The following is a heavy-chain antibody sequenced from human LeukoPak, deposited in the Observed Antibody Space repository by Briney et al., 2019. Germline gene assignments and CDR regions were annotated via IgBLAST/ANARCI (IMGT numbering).Heavy chain of an antibody. CDR1: GGSISNYY. V-gene: IGHV4-4*07. CDR3: ARTPGITVAGRFFDY. D-gene: IGHD6-19*01. J-gene: IGHJ4*02. Sequence: SETLSLTCTVSGGSISNYYWSWIRQPAGEGLEWIGRIYSDGNTDDNPSLKSRVAMSVDTSRNQFSLHLRFVTAADTALYYCARTPGITVAGRFFDYRGQGILVIVSS. CDR2: IYSDGNT.